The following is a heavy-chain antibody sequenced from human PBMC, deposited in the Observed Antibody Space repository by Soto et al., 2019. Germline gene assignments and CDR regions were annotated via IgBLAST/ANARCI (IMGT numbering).Heavy chain of an antibody. CDR1: GGSISSYY. Sequence: PSETLSLTCTVSGGSISSYYWSWIRQPPGKGLEWIGYIYYSGSTNYNPSLKSRVTISVDTSKNQFSLKLSSVTAADTAVYYCARRGYCSSTSCYRYYYYMDVWGKGTTVTVSS. CDR3: ARRGYCSSTSCYRYYYYMDV. D-gene: IGHD2-2*01. V-gene: IGHV4-59*08. CDR2: IYYSGST. J-gene: IGHJ6*03.